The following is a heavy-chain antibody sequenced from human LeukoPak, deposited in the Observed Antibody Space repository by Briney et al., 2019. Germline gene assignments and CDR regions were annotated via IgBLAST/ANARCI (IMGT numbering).Heavy chain of an antibody. V-gene: IGHV3-23*01. CDR1: RFTFSSYA. J-gene: IGHJ4*01. Sequence: SGGSLRLSCAASRFTFSSYAMSWVRQAPGKGLEWVSTISGNAGSTYYADSVKGRFTISRDNSKNTLYLQMNSLTAEDTAIYYCVSGGDYHVRLCTYWGQGTLVTVSS. CDR2: ISGNAGST. D-gene: IGHD4-17*01. CDR3: VSGGDYHVRLCTY.